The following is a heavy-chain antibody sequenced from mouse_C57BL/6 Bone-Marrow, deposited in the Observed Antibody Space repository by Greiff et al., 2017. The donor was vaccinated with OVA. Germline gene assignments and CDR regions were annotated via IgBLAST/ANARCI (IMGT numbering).Heavy chain of an antibody. V-gene: IGHV1-55*01. Sequence: VQLQQPGAELVMPGASVKMSCKASGYTFTSYWMTWVKQRPGQGLEWIGDIYPSDGSTNYNEKFKGKATLTVDTSSSTAYMQLSSLTSEDSAVYSYARFPSYFDYWGQGTTLTVSS. CDR2: IYPSDGST. CDR1: GYTFTSYW. CDR3: ARFPSYFDY. J-gene: IGHJ2*01.